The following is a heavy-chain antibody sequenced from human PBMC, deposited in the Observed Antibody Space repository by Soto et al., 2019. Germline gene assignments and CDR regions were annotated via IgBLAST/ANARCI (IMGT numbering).Heavy chain of an antibody. CDR3: AKSPTMTTKVVDY. CDR2: IYSSGDST. CDR1: GFTFSSYT. V-gene: IGHV3-23*01. D-gene: IGHD4-17*01. J-gene: IGHJ4*02. Sequence: EVQLLASGGDLVQPGGSLRLSCVASGFTFSSYTMTWVRQAPGKGLEWVSVIYSSGDSTYYADSVKGRFTISRDNSKNTLYLQMNSLRADDPAVYYCAKSPTMTTKVVDYWGQGTLVTVSS.